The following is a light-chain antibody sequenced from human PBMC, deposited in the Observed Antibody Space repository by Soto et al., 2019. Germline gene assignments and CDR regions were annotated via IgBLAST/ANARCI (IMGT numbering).Light chain of an antibody. J-gene: IGKJ4*01. CDR2: DVS. V-gene: IGKV3-11*01. Sequence: EIVLTQSPATLSLSPGESATLSCRASQSVSSYLGWYQQKPGQAPRLLISDVSKRASGIPARFSGSGSGTDFTLTISSLEPEDFAVYYGQHRVKGPTFGGGTKVEIK. CDR3: QHRVKGPT. CDR1: QSVSSY.